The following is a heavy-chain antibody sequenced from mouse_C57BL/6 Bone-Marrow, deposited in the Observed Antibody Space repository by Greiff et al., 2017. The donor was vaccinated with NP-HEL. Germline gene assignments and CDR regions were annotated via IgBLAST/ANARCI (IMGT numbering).Heavy chain of an antibody. V-gene: IGHV1-80*01. CDR1: GYAFSSYW. D-gene: IGHD2-3*01. Sequence: QVQLKESGAELVKPGASVKISCKASGYAFSSYWMNWVKQRPGKGLEWIGQIYPGDGDTNYNGKFKGKATLTADKSSSTAYMQLSSLTSEDSAVYFCARSGDGYYVGFAYWGQGTLVTVSA. CDR3: ARSGDGYYVGFAY. CDR2: IYPGDGDT. J-gene: IGHJ3*01.